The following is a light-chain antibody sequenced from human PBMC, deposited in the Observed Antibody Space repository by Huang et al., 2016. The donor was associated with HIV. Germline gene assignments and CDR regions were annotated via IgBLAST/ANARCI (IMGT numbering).Light chain of an antibody. Sequence: DIVMTQSPLSLSVTLGEPASISCKSNQSLLYSNGYTYLDWYLQKPGQSPQRLIFLGSDRAAGVPDRCSGSVTGVDFTLTISRLEAEDVGVYYCMQGLQTPPTFGQGTKVEI. V-gene: IGKV2-28*01. CDR1: QSLLYSNGYTY. CDR3: MQGLQTPPT. CDR2: LGS. J-gene: IGKJ1*01.